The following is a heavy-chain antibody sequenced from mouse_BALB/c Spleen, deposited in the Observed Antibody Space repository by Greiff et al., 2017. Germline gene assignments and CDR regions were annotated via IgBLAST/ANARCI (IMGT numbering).Heavy chain of an antibody. CDR3: ARTLYYGSSYDYAMDY. Sequence: QVQLQQSGAELARPGASVKLSCKASGYTFTSYWMQWVKQRPGQGLEWIGAIYPGDGDTRYTQKFKDKATLTADKSSSTAYMQLSSLASEDSAVYYCARTLYYGSSYDYAMDYWGQGTSVTVSS. J-gene: IGHJ4*01. D-gene: IGHD1-1*01. V-gene: IGHV1-87*01. CDR2: IYPGDGDT. CDR1: GYTFTSYW.